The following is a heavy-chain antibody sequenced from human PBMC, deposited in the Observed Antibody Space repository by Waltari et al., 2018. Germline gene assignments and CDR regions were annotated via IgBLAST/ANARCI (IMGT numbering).Heavy chain of an antibody. D-gene: IGHD3-16*01. Sequence: QVQLVQSGAEVKKPGASVKVYCKASGYTFTSYAMHLGRQAPGQRLEWMGWINAGNGNTKYSQEFQGRVTITRDTSASTAYMELSSLRSEDMAVYYCARGTGEGNPDYWGQGTLVTVSS. CDR3: ARGTGEGNPDY. CDR1: GYTFTSYA. CDR2: INAGNGNT. V-gene: IGHV1-3*03. J-gene: IGHJ4*02.